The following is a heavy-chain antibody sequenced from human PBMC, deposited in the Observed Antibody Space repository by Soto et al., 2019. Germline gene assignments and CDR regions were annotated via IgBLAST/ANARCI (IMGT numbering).Heavy chain of an antibody. J-gene: IGHJ6*02. CDR1: GGSFSGYY. V-gene: IGHV4-34*12. Sequence: SETLSLTCAVYGGSFSGYYWSWIRQPPGKGLEWIGSMLYSGLTYYNPSLKSRVTLSVDTSKNQFPVRLNSVTASDTAVYYCAPLSVSLSGPYGIHVWGRGTTVTVSS. CDR3: APLSVSLSGPYGIHV. CDR2: MLYSGLT. D-gene: IGHD2-15*01.